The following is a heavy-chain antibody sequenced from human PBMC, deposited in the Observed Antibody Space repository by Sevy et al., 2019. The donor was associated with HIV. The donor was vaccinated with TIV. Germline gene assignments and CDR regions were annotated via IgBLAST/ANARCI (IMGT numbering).Heavy chain of an antibody. CDR3: ARVAACSGGSCYSDY. D-gene: IGHD2-15*01. CDR1: GGTFSSYA. J-gene: IGHJ4*02. Sequence: ASVKVSCKASGGTFSSYAISGVRQAPGQGLEWMGGIIPIFGTANYAQKFQGRVTITADESTSTAYMELSSLRSEDTAVYYCARVAACSGGSCYSDYWGQGTLVTVSS. V-gene: IGHV1-69*13. CDR2: IIPIFGTA.